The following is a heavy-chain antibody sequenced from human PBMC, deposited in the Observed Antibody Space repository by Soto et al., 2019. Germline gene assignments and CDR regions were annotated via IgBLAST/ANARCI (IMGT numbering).Heavy chain of an antibody. Sequence: GGSLRLSCAASGSTFSSYAMSWVRQAPGKGLEWVSAISGSGGSTYYTDSVKGRFTISRDNSKNTLYLQMNSLRAEDTAVYYCAKDLGSSGWCLYYGMDVWGQGTTVTVSS. CDR2: ISGSGGST. D-gene: IGHD6-19*01. J-gene: IGHJ6*02. V-gene: IGHV3-23*01. CDR3: AKDLGSSGWCLYYGMDV. CDR1: GSTFSSYA.